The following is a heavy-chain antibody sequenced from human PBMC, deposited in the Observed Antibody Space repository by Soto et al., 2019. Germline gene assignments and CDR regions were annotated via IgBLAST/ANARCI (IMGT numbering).Heavy chain of an antibody. CDR2: LNSDGTSA. CDR3: VRGSWQKYYLAV. V-gene: IGHV3-74*01. D-gene: IGHD6-13*01. J-gene: IGHJ6*02. CDR1: GFTFSSYW. Sequence: GSLRLSCAASGFTFSSYWMHWVRQAPGKGLVWVSRLNSDGTSANYADSVKGRFTTSRDNAQNTVYLQMNSLRAEDTAVYYCVRGSWQKYYLAVWGQGTTVTGSS.